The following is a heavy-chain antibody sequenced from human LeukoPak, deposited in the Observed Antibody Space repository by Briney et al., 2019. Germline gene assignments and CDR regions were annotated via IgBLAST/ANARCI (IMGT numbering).Heavy chain of an antibody. V-gene: IGHV5-51*01. J-gene: IGHJ4*02. D-gene: IGHD3-3*01. CDR2: IYPGDSDT. CDR1: GYSFTSYW. CDR3: ARRAYDFWSGYSPFDY. Sequence: GESLKISCKGSGYSFTSYWIGWVRQMPGKGLEWMGIIYPGDSDTRYSPSFQGQVTISADKSISTAYPQWSSLKASDTAMYYCARRAYDFWSGYSPFDYWGQGTLVTVSS.